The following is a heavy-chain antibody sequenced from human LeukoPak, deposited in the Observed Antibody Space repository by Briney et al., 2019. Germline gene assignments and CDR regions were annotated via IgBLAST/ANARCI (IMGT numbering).Heavy chain of an antibody. CDR1: GFTFSDYA. CDR3: ASLNGNLFDY. Sequence: GGSLRLSCAASGFTFSDYAMHWVRQAPGKGLEWVAVISYDGSNKYYADSAKGRFTISRDNSKNTLYLQMNSLGAEDTAVYYCASLNGNLFDYWSQGTLVTVSS. V-gene: IGHV3-30-3*01. D-gene: IGHD4-23*01. CDR2: ISYDGSNK. J-gene: IGHJ4*02.